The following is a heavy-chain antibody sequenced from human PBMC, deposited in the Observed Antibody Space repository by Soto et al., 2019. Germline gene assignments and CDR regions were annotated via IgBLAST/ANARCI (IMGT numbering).Heavy chain of an antibody. CDR3: ATPGIVVVPGDYYYGMDV. Sequence: GESLKISCKGSGYSFTSYWISWVRQMPGKGLEWMGRIDPSDSYTNYSPSFQGHVTISADKSISTAYLQWSSLKASDTAMYYCATPGIVVVPGDYYYGMDVWGQGTTVTVS. D-gene: IGHD2-2*01. V-gene: IGHV5-10-1*01. J-gene: IGHJ6*02. CDR2: IDPSDSYT. CDR1: GYSFTSYW.